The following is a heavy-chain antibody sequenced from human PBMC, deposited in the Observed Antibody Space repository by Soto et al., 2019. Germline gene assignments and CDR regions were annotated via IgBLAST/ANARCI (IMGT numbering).Heavy chain of an antibody. V-gene: IGHV3-30-3*01. CDR3: VKGHGGNSGFSDY. Sequence: GGSLRLSCAASGFTFSSYAMHWVRQAPGKGLEWVAVISYDGSNKYYADSVKGRFTISRDNSKNTLYLQMNSLRAEDTAVYYCVKGHGGNSGFSDYWGQGTLVTVSS. J-gene: IGHJ4*02. CDR2: ISYDGSNK. CDR1: GFTFSSYA. D-gene: IGHD2-21*02.